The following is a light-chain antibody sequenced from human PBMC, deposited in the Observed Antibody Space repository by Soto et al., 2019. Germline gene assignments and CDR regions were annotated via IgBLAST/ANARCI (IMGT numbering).Light chain of an antibody. J-gene: IGKJ1*01. CDR1: QSVSSS. CDR2: GAS. V-gene: IGKV3-15*01. Sequence: EIVLTQSPATLSLSPGERATLSCRASQSVSSSLAWYQQIPGQAPRLLIFGASTRATGIPARFSGSGSGTEFTLTISSLQSEDFAVYYCQQYNNWPRTFGQGTKVDIK. CDR3: QQYNNWPRT.